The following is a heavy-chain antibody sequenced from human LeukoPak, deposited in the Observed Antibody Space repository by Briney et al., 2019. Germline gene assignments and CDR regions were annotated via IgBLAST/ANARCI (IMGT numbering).Heavy chain of an antibody. CDR2: ISSSSSTI. D-gene: IGHD2-2*01. V-gene: IGHV3-48*04. CDR3: ARATGTSSDDFDY. J-gene: IGHJ4*02. Sequence: TGGSLRLSCAASGFTFSTYNMNWVRQAPGKGLKWVSYISSSSSTIYYADSVEGRFTISRDNAKNSLYLQMNSLRAEDTAVHYCARATGTSSDDFDYWGQGTLVTVSS. CDR1: GFTFSTYN.